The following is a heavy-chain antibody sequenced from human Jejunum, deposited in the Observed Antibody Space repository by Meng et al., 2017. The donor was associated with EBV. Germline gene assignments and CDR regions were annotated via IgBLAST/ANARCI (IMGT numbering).Heavy chain of an antibody. Sequence: QVWLEGAGPGLVGSWVEVSFTSAVSAITINSYDWGSWVRQPAGKGLGWIGEVFDSERNDYNSSLKSRATMSVDKSRNQLSLRLKTVADEDAAVYFCARAGNLNRGCNTWGQGTLVTVSS. J-gene: IGHJ5*02. CDR2: VFDSERN. CDR1: AITINSYDW. V-gene: IGHV4-4*02. CDR3: ARAGNLNRGCNT. D-gene: IGHD6-25*01.